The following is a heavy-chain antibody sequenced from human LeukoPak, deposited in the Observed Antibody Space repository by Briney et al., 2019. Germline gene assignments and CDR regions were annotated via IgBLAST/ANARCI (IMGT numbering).Heavy chain of an antibody. CDR3: ARDVIA. CDR1: GASISSGTYY. CDR2: IDITGST. Sequence: SETLSLTCTVSGASISSGTYYWNWIRQSAGKGLEWIGHIDITGSTNYNPPLKSRVTISVDTSKNQFSLRLSSVTAADTAVYYCARDVIAWGQGTLVTVSS. V-gene: IGHV4-61*09. J-gene: IGHJ5*02.